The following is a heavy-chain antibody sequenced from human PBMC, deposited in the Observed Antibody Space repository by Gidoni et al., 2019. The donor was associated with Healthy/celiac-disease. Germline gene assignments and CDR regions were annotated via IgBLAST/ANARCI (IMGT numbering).Heavy chain of an antibody. V-gene: IGHV3-23*01. CDR3: AKDLSNLEAPMEGYWSGLYYYGMDV. CDR2: ISGSGGST. CDR1: GFTFSSHA. Sequence: EVQLLESGGGLVQPGGSLRLSCAASGFTFSSHAMSWVRQAPGKGLGWVSAISGSGGSTYYADSVKGRFTISRDNSKNTLYLQMNSLRAEDTAVYYCAKDLSNLEAPMEGYWSGLYYYGMDVWGQGTTVTVSS. J-gene: IGHJ6*02. D-gene: IGHD2-15*01.